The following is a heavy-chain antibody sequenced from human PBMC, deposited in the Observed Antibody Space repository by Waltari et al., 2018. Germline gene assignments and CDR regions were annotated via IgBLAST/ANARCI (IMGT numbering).Heavy chain of an antibody. V-gene: IGHV3-23*01. J-gene: IGHJ4*02. CDR2: ISGSGGST. CDR3: AKGVVVAVPFDY. D-gene: IGHD2-15*01. CDR1: GFPFRSSA. Sequence: EVQLLESGGGLVQPGGSLRLSCAASGFPFRSSALSWVRQAPGKGLEWVSAISGSGGSTYYADSVKGRFTISRDNSKNTLYLQMNSLRAEDTAVYYCAKGVVVAVPFDYWGQGTLVTVSS.